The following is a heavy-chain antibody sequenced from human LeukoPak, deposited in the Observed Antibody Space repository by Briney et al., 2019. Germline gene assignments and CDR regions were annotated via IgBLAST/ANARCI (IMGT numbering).Heavy chain of an antibody. Sequence: SETLSLTCAVYGGSFSSYYWSWIRQPPGKGLEWIGEINHSGSTNYNPSLKSRVTISVDTSKNQFSLKLSSVTAADTAVYYCARGADSYCTNGVCYLYYYYYMDVWGKGTTVTVSS. J-gene: IGHJ6*03. V-gene: IGHV4-34*01. CDR2: INHSGST. CDR3: ARGADSYCTNGVCYLYYYYYMDV. CDR1: GGSFSSYY. D-gene: IGHD2-8*01.